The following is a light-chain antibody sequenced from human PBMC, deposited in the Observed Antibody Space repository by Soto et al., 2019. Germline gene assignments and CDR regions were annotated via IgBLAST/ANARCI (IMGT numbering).Light chain of an antibody. CDR2: GAS. J-gene: IGKJ1*01. CDR3: QQYNNWPPWT. V-gene: IGKV3-15*01. CDR1: QSVSSN. Sequence: EIVMTQSPATLSVSPGERATLSCRASQSVSSNLAWYQKKPGQAPRLLIYGASTRATGIPARFSGSGSGTELTLTISILQSEDFAVYYCQQYNNWPPWTFGQGTNVDIK.